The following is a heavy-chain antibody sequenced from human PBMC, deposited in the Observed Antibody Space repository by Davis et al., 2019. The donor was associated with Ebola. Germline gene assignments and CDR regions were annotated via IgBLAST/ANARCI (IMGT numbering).Heavy chain of an antibody. CDR2: IIPILGTA. CDR1: GGTFSSYA. Sequence: AASVKVSCKASGGTFSSYAISWVRQAPGQGLEWMGRIIPILGTANYAQKFQGRVTITADKSTSTAYMELSSLRSEDTAVYYCAREVTVTTNYFDYWGQGTLVTVSS. D-gene: IGHD4-17*01. J-gene: IGHJ4*02. V-gene: IGHV1-69*04. CDR3: AREVTVTTNYFDY.